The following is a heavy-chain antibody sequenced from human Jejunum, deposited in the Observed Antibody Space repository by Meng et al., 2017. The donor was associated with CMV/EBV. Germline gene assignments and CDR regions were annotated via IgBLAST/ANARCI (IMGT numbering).Heavy chain of an antibody. J-gene: IGHJ4*02. CDR2: INHSGSA. D-gene: IGHD2-2*01. Sequence: GGSFSGYYWSGIRQSPGQGLEWTGQINHSGSASYNPSLRRRVTISEDTSKNQFSLRLTSVTAADTATYYCARYYCASSNCYPFDSWGQGELVTVSS. CDR1: GGSFSGYY. V-gene: IGHV4-34*01. CDR3: ARYYCASSNCYPFDS.